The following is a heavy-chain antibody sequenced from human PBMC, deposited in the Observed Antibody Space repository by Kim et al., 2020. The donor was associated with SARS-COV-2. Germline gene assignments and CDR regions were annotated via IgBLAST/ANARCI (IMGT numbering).Heavy chain of an antibody. V-gene: IGHV2-5*01. CDR3: ARQQLLYYYCMDV. J-gene: IGHJ6*02. Sequence: YSPDLKSRHTITQDTSKHQVVLTMTNIDPADTATYYCARQQLLYYYCMDVWGQGTTVTVSS. D-gene: IGHD6-13*01.